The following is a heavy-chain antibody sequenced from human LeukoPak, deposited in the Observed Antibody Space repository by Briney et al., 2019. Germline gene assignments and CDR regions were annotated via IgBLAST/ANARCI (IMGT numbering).Heavy chain of an antibody. V-gene: IGHV3-74*01. D-gene: IGHD1-7*01. CDR3: ATARNFRFEY. CDR2: MNGEGTTI. J-gene: IGHJ4*02. Sequence: GGSLRLSCATSGLTFRTTWMHWVRQAPGKGLIWVSRMNGEGTTIDYADSVKGRFTVSRDYAKNTLFLQMNNLRTEDTALYFCATARNFRFEYWGQGSLVIVSA. CDR1: GLTFRTTW.